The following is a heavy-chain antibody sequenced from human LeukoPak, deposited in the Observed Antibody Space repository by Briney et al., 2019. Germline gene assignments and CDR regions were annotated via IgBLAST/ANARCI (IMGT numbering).Heavy chain of an antibody. D-gene: IGHD6-13*01. CDR2: IKHDGSKK. CDR3: ASDRYSSSCYRWFDP. CDR1: GFTFSSYW. V-gene: IGHV3-7*01. J-gene: IGHJ5*02. Sequence: GGSLRLSCAASGFTFSSYWMSWVRQAPGKGLEWVAIIKHDGSKKYFVDSVKGRFTISRDNAKNSLYLQMNSLRAEDTAVYYCASDRYSSSCYRWFDPWGQGTLVTVSS.